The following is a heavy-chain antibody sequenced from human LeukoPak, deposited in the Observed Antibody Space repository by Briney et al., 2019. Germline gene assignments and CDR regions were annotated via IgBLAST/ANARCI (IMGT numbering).Heavy chain of an antibody. CDR3: ARLGNSGAVYFDY. V-gene: IGHV5-51*01. Sequence: GESLKISCKGSGYSFTSYWVGWVRQMPGKGLEWMGIIYPGDSDTRYSPSFQGQVTISADKSNSTAYLQRSSLKASDTAMYYCARLGNSGAVYFDYWGQGTLVTVSS. J-gene: IGHJ4*02. D-gene: IGHD2/OR15-2a*01. CDR1: GYSFTSYW. CDR2: IYPGDSDT.